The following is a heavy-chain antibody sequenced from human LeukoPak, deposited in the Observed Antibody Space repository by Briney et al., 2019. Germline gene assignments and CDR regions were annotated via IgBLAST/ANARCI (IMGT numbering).Heavy chain of an antibody. CDR2: MNPNSGNT. D-gene: IGHD6-13*01. CDR3: ARGAFYSSSWYAFYYYYGMDV. J-gene: IGHJ6*02. V-gene: IGHV1-8*02. CDR1: GYTFTGYY. Sequence: VASVKVSCKTSGYTFTGYYMHWVRQATGQGLEWMEWMNPNSGNTGYAQKFQGRVTMTRNTSISTAYMELSSLRSEDTAVYYCARGAFYSSSWYAFYYYYGMDVWGQGTTVTVSS.